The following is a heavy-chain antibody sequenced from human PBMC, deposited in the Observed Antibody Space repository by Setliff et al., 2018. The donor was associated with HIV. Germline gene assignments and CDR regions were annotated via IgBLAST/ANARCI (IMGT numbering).Heavy chain of an antibody. J-gene: IGHJ4*02. V-gene: IGHV4-39*01. CDR1: GGSITRTPYY. CDR2: IHHSGTA. Sequence: SETLSLTCTVSGGSITRTPYYWGWIRQPPGKGLEWIGSIHHSGTAYDNPSLKSRVTISVDPSKNQILLRLSSVTAADTAVYYCFLFYDDRSGFYWDWGQGTPVTVSS. CDR3: FLFYDDRSGFYWD. D-gene: IGHD3-22*01.